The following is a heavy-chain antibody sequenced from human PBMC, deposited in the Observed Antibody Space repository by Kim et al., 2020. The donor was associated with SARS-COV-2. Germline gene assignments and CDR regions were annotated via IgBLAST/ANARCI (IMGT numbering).Heavy chain of an antibody. V-gene: IGHV1-69*13. D-gene: IGHD3-22*01. CDR1: GGTFSSYA. CDR2: IIPIFGTA. J-gene: IGHJ3*02. Sequence: SVKVSCKASGGTFSSYAISWVRQAPGQGLEWMGGIIPIFGTANYAQKFQGRVTITADESTSTAYMELSSLRSEDTAVYYCARASKGYYYDSSGLSRPMDYAFDIWGQGTMVTVSS. CDR3: ARASKGYYYDSSGLSRPMDYAFDI.